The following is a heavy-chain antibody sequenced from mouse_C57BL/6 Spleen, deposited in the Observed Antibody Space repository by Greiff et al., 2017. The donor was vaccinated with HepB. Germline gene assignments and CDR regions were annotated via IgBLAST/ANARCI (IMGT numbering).Heavy chain of an antibody. D-gene: IGHD2-1*01. CDR3: ARFYGNPYYYAMDY. V-gene: IGHV1-82*01. J-gene: IGHJ4*01. CDR2: IYPGDGDT. Sequence: QVQLKQSGPELVKPGASVKISCKASGYAFSSSWMNWVKQRPGKGLEWIGRIYPGDGDTNYNGKFKGKATLTADKSSSTAYMQLSSLTSEDSAVYFCARFYGNPYYYAMDYWGQGTSVTVSS. CDR1: GYAFSSSW.